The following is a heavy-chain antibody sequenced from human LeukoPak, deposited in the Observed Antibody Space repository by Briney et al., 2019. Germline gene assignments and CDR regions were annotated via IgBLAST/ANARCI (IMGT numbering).Heavy chain of an antibody. Sequence: PGRSLRLSCAASGFTFSSYAMHWVRQAPGKGLEWVAVISYDGSNKYYADSVKGRFTISRDNSKNTLYLQMNSLRAEDTAVYYCARDPGYGDYGIDYWGQGTLVTVSS. CDR1: GFTFSSYA. CDR2: ISYDGSNK. V-gene: IGHV3-30*04. D-gene: IGHD4-17*01. J-gene: IGHJ4*02. CDR3: ARDPGYGDYGIDY.